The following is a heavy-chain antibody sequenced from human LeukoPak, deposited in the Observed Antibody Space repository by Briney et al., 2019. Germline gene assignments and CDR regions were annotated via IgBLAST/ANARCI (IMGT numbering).Heavy chain of an antibody. Sequence: GASVNVSCKASGYTFTGYYMHWVRQAPGQGLEWMGWINPNSGGTNYAQKFQGRVTMTRDTSISTAYMELSRLRPDDTAVYYCARDLRPYYDSSGYPDYWGQGTLVTVSS. CDR1: GYTFTGYY. D-gene: IGHD3-22*01. J-gene: IGHJ4*02. CDR2: INPNSGGT. CDR3: ARDLRPYYDSSGYPDY. V-gene: IGHV1-2*02.